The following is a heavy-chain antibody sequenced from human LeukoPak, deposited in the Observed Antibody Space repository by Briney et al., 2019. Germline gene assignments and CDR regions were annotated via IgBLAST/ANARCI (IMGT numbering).Heavy chain of an antibody. D-gene: IGHD5-12*01. CDR2: IVVGSGNT. CDR1: GFTFTSSA. Sequence: GASVKVSCKASGFTFTSSAMQWVRQARGQRLEWIGWIVVGSGNTNYAQKFQERVTITRDMSTSTAYMELSSLRSEDTAVYYCAASGSGYDYSLFGAFDIWGQGTMVTVSS. V-gene: IGHV1-58*02. J-gene: IGHJ3*02. CDR3: AASGSGYDYSLFGAFDI.